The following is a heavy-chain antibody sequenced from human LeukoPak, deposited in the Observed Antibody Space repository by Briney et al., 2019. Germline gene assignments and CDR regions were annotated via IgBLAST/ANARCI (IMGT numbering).Heavy chain of an antibody. Sequence: SETLSLTCTVSGGSISSYYWSWIRQPPGKGLEWIGYIYYSGSTNYNPSLKSRVTISVDTSKNQFSLKLSSVTAADTAVCYCARGRRLRFDYWGQGTLVTVSS. D-gene: IGHD5-12*01. J-gene: IGHJ4*02. V-gene: IGHV4-59*01. CDR1: GGSISSYY. CDR3: ARGRRLRFDY. CDR2: IYYSGST.